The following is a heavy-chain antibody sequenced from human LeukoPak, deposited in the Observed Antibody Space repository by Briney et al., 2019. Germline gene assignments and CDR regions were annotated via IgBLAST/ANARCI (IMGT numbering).Heavy chain of an antibody. Sequence: SETLSLTCTVSGGSISSYYWSWIRQPAGKGLEWIGRIHMTGSTNYNPSLKSRVIMSVDTSKNQFSLKLNSVTAADTAVYYCARDGIGAGWYFDLWGRGTRVTVSS. CDR3: ARDGIGAGWYFDL. D-gene: IGHD1-26*01. V-gene: IGHV4-4*07. CDR2: IHMTGST. CDR1: GGSISSYY. J-gene: IGHJ2*01.